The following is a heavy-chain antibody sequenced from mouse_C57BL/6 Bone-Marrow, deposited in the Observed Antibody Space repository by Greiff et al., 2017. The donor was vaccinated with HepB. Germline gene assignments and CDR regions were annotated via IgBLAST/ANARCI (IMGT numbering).Heavy chain of an antibody. CDR3: ARYGFDY. Sequence: QVQLKQPGAELVKPGASVKLSCKASGYTFTSYWMQWVKQRPGQGLEWIGEIDPSDSYTNYNQKFKGKATLTVDTSSRTAYMQLSSLTSEDSAVYYCARYGFDYWGQGTTLTVSS. D-gene: IGHD1-1*02. CDR1: GYTFTSYW. J-gene: IGHJ2*01. V-gene: IGHV1-50*01. CDR2: IDPSDSYT.